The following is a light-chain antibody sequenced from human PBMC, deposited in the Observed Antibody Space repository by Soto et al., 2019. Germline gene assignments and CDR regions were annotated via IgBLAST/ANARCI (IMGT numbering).Light chain of an antibody. V-gene: IGLV2-11*01. J-gene: IGLJ1*01. CDR2: DVS. CDR3: CSYAGSYTFV. Sequence: QSALTQPRSVSGSPGQSVTISCTGTSSDVGGYNYVSWYQQHPGKAPKLMIYDVSKRPSGVPDRFSGSKSGNTASLTICGLQAEDDADYYCCSYAGSYTFVFGTGTKVTVL. CDR1: SSDVGGYNY.